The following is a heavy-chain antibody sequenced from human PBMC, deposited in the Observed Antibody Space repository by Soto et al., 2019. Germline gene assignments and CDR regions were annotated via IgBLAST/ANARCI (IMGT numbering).Heavy chain of an antibody. J-gene: IGHJ4*02. CDR2: IFYSGTA. D-gene: IGHD2-21*02. CDR3: GRQGGDFVLPSDY. CDR1: GASIDSSAYY. V-gene: IGHV4-39*01. Sequence: SETLSLTCSVSGASIDSSAYYWAWIRQPPGKGLEWIGSIFYSGTAYYSPSLAGRVTMSVDTSKNQFSVNLNSVTAADTAVDFCGRQGGDFVLPSDYWGQGSLGTV.